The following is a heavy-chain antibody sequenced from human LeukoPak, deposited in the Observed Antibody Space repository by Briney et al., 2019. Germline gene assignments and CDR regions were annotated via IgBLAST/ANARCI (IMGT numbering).Heavy chain of an antibody. Sequence: RQAPGKGLEWVSSVSSRCSYIYCADSVRGRFTISRDNAKNSLYLQMNSLRAEDTAVYYCTNHQPTANPWGQGTLVTVSS. CDR3: TNHQPTANP. J-gene: IGHJ5*02. D-gene: IGHD1-14*01. CDR2: VSSRCSYI. V-gene: IGHV3-21*04.